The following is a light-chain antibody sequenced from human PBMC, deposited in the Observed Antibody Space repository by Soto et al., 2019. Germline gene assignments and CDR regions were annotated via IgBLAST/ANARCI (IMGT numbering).Light chain of an antibody. Sequence: EIVLTQSPATLSLSPGERATLSCRASQSVSSYLAWYQQKPGQAPRLLIYDTSNRATGIPARFSGSGSGTDFTLTISCLVPEDFAVYYCQQRSNWPQITFGQGTRLEIK. CDR1: QSVSSY. CDR3: QQRSNWPQIT. V-gene: IGKV3-11*01. CDR2: DTS. J-gene: IGKJ5*01.